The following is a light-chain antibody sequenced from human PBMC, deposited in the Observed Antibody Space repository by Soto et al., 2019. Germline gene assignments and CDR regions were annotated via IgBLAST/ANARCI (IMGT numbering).Light chain of an antibody. J-gene: IGKJ1*01. Sequence: AIQMTQPPSLLSASTGDRVTISCRMSQGISSYLAWYQQKPGKAPELLIYAASTLQSGVPSRFSGSGSGTELALTISSLESEDYAVYYCQQCNNWPRTFGQGTKVDIK. V-gene: IGKV1D-8*02. CDR3: QQCNNWPRT. CDR2: AAS. CDR1: QGISSY.